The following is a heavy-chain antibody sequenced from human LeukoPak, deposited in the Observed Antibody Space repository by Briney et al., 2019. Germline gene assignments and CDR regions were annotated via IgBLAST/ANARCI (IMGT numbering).Heavy chain of an antibody. J-gene: IGHJ4*02. V-gene: IGHV3-33*01. CDR1: GFTFRDYG. CDR2: IWHDGSHK. CDR3: ARDDILTGYTIDY. Sequence: GRSLRLSCAVSGFTFRDYGMHWVRQAPGEGLEWVAVIWHDGSHKYYADSVKGRLIISRDDSKNILYLQMNSLRAEDTAIYYCARDDILTGYTIDYWGQGTLVTVSS. D-gene: IGHD3-9*01.